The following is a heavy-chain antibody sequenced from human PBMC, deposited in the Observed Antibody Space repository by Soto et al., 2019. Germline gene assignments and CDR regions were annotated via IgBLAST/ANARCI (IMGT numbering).Heavy chain of an antibody. V-gene: IGHV1-8*01. J-gene: IGHJ5*02. D-gene: IGHD2-21*01. CDR1: EDTITHYD. Sequence: QVELVQSGAEVKKPGASVRVSCQASEDTITHYDLNWVRQATGQGLEWMGWMNPNTGNIDYAHKFQGRVTMTRDTSTRTVYMELSSLRSDDTAVYYCVRRVASGHRSWFDPWGQGTLVTVSS. CDR3: VRRVASGHRSWFDP. CDR2: MNPNTGNI.